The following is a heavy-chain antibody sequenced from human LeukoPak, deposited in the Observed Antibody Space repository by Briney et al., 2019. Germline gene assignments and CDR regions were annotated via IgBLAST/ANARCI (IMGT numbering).Heavy chain of an antibody. CDR1: GYSINSGYY. Sequence: SETLSLTCTVSGYSINSGYYWGWIRQPPGKGLDWIGSIYHSGSTYYNPSLKSRVTISVDTSKNQFSLKLSSVTAADTAVYYCARVQYYDFCMDVWGKGTTVTVSS. CDR2: IYHSGST. J-gene: IGHJ6*04. CDR3: ARVQYYDFCMDV. V-gene: IGHV4-38-2*02. D-gene: IGHD3-3*01.